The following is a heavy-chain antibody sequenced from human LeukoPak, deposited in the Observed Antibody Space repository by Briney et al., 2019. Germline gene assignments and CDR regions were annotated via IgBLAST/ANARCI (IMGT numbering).Heavy chain of an antibody. V-gene: IGHV1-46*01. CDR2: INPSGGSR. Sequence: ASVKVSCKASGYTFTSYHMHWVRQAPGQGLEWMGTINPSGGSRSYAQKFQGRVTMTRDTSTSTVYMELSSLRSEDTAVYFCARDACSSTICQAGGYWFDPWGQGTLVIVS. CDR3: ARDACSSTICQAGGYWFDP. J-gene: IGHJ5*02. CDR1: GYTFTSYH. D-gene: IGHD2-2*01.